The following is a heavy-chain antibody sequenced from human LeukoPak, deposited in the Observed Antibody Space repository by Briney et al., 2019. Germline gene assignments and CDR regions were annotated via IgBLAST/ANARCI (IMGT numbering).Heavy chain of an antibody. V-gene: IGHV4-34*01. D-gene: IGHD6-19*01. CDR3: ATDGVAGTGDV. Sequence: SETLSLTCAVYGGSFSGYYWSWIRQPPGKGLEWIGEINHSGSTNYNPSLKSRVTISVDTSKNQFSLKLSSVTAADTAVYYCATDGVAGTGDVWGPGTTVTVSS. CDR1: GGSFSGYY. J-gene: IGHJ6*02. CDR2: INHSGST.